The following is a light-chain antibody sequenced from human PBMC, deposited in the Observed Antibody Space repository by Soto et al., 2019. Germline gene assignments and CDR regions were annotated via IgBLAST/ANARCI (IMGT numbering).Light chain of an antibody. CDR2: AAS. Sequence: AIRMTQSPSSLSASTGDRVTITCRASQGISSYLAWYQQNPGKAPKLLIYAASTLQSGVPSRFSGSGSGTDFTLTISCLQSEDVATYYCQQYYSYPRTFGQGTKVEIK. J-gene: IGKJ1*01. CDR1: QGISSY. CDR3: QQYYSYPRT. V-gene: IGKV1-8*01.